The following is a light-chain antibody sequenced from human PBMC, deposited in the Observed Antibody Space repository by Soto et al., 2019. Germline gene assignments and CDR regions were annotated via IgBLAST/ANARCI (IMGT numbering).Light chain of an antibody. Sequence: DIQMTQSPSSLSASVGDRVTITCQASQSISSYLNWYQQKPGKAPKLLXXAASSLQSGVPSRFSGSGSGTYLTLTTSSMQPEDCATYYCQQSYTMPVTFGQGTRLEI. CDR1: QSISSY. J-gene: IGKJ5*01. CDR3: QQSYTMPVT. V-gene: IGKV1-39*01. CDR2: AAS.